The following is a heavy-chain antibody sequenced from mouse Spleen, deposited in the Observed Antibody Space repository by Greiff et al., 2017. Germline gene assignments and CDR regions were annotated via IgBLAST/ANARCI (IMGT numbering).Heavy chain of an antibody. CDR3: ARFRGLYAMDY. CDR1: GYSFTGYY. CDR2: INPSTGGT. Sequence: VQLQQSGPELVKPGASVKISCKASGYSFTGYYMNWVKQSPEKSLEWIGEINPSTGGTTYIQKFKAKATLTVDKSSSTAYMQLKSLTSEDSAVYYCARFRGLYAMDYWGQGTSVTVSS. J-gene: IGHJ4*01. V-gene: IGHV1-42*01. D-gene: IGHD1-1*02.